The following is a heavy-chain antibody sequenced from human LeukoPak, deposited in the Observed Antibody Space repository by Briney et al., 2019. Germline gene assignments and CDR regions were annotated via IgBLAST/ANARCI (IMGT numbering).Heavy chain of an antibody. CDR3: ARDPTAAGKGAWFDP. Sequence: NPAATLSLTCPVSGGSISSSGYYWGWIRQPPGKGPQWIDRIYYKGSTWYNPSLKSRVTISVDPSKSQFSVKLSSVAAANTAVYYCARDPTAAGKGAWFDPWGQGTLVTVSS. V-gene: IGHV4-39*02. J-gene: IGHJ5*02. D-gene: IGHD6-13*01. CDR1: GGSISSSGYY. CDR2: IYYKGST.